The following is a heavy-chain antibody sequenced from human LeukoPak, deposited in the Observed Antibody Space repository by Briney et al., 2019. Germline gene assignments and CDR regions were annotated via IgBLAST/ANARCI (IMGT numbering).Heavy chain of an antibody. CDR3: ARRKLDSGSYYAFDI. D-gene: IGHD1-26*01. CDR2: IYYSGST. CDR1: GGSISSSSYY. V-gene: IGHV4-39*01. J-gene: IGHJ3*02. Sequence: PSETLSLTCTVSGGSISSSSYYWGWIRQPPGKGLEWIGSIYYSGSTYYNPSLKSRVTISVDTSKNQFSLKLSSVTAADTAVYYCARRKLDSGSYYAFDIWGQGTMVTVSS.